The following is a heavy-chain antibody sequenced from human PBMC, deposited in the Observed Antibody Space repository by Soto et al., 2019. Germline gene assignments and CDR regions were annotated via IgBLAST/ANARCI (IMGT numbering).Heavy chain of an antibody. J-gene: IGHJ6*03. CDR2: IYYSGST. CDR1: GGSFSGYY. Sequence: SETLSLTCAVYGGSFSGYYWSWIRQPPGKGLEWIGYIYYSGSTYYNPSLKSRVTISVDTSKNQFSLKLSSVTAADTAVYYCARARGYYALEEDYYYYMDVWGKGTTVTVSS. V-gene: IGHV4-34*09. CDR3: ARARGYYALEEDYYYYMDV. D-gene: IGHD3-22*01.